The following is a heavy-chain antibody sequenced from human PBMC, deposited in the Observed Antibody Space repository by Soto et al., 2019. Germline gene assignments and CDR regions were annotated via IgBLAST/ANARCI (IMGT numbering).Heavy chain of an antibody. CDR1: GGTFSGYA. CDR2: IIPIFGTT. Sequence: QVQLVQSGAEVKKPGSSVKVSCKASGGTFSGYAISWVRQAPGQGLEWMGGIIPIFGTTNYAQKFQGRVTITADESTSTAYMELSSLRSEDTAVYYCARVVTVVKSFHYWYFDLWGRGTLVTVSS. V-gene: IGHV1-69*12. CDR3: ARVVTVVKSFHYWYFDL. D-gene: IGHD2-15*01. J-gene: IGHJ2*01.